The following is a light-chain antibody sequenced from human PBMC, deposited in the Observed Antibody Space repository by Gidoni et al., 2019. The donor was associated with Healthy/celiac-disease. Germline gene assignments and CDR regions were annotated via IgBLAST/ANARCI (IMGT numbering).Light chain of an antibody. Sequence: QSALTPPASVSGSPGQSITISCTGTSSDVGSYNLVSWYQQHPGKAPKLMIYEGSKRPSGVSNRFSGSKSGNTASLTISGLQAEDEADYYCCSYAGSSTRNYVFGTGTKVTVL. J-gene: IGLJ1*01. CDR3: CSYAGSSTRNYV. V-gene: IGLV2-23*01. CDR1: SSDVGSYNL. CDR2: EGS.